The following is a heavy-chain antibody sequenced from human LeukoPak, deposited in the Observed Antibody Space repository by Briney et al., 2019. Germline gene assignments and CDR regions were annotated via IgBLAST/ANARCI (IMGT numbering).Heavy chain of an antibody. CDR3: AKDLGYCSSTRCSVAFDI. J-gene: IGHJ3*02. D-gene: IGHD2-2*01. CDR2: IWYDGSKK. Sequence: PGGSLRLSCAASGFIFSNYGMQWVRQAPGKGLEWVAVIWYDGSKKYYADSVKGRFTISRDDSKNTLYLQMNSLRAEDTAVYYCAKDLGYCSSTRCSVAFDIWGQGTMVTVSS. CDR1: GFIFSNYG. V-gene: IGHV3-30*02.